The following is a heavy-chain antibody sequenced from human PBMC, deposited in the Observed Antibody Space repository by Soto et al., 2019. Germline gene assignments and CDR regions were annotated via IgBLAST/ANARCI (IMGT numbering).Heavy chain of an antibody. V-gene: IGHV3-30*18. Sequence: QGQLVESGGGVVQPGGSLRLSCAASGFTFSSCAMHWVRQVPGKGLEWLAVVSHDGSLYPYADSVKGRFSISRDNSRKTLYLQMNSLRPEDTAVYYCVKDRSDTWSFDYWGQGTLVTVSS. CDR3: VKDRSDTWSFDY. CDR2: VSHDGSLY. D-gene: IGHD2-8*02. J-gene: IGHJ4*02. CDR1: GFTFSSCA.